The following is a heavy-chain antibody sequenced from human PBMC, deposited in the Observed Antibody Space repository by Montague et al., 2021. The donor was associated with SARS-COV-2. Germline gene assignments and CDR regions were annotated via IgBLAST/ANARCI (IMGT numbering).Heavy chain of an antibody. CDR3: ARGVVAALPVVDY. D-gene: IGHD2-15*01. V-gene: IGHV4-4*07. CDR1: GDSITYFY. J-gene: IGHJ4*02. Sequence: SETLSLTCTVSGDSITYFYWNWIRQPAGNGLEWIGRISAGGGANXNPSLKSRVTMSMDTSKRQLSLKLNSVTATDTAVYYCARGVVAALPVVDYWGRGTLVTVSS. CDR2: ISAGGGA.